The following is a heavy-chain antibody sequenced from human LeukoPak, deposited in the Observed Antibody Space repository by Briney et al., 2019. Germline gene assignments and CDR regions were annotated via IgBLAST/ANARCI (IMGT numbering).Heavy chain of an antibody. Sequence: ASVKVSCKASGYTFTSYGISWVRQAPGQGLEWMGWISAYNGNTNYAQKLQGRVTMTTDTSTSTAYMELRSLRSDDTAVYYCARDLLTMVRGVRPRPFDYWGQGTLVTVSS. V-gene: IGHV1-18*01. CDR2: ISAYNGNT. CDR1: GYTFTSYG. CDR3: ARDLLTMVRGVRPRPFDY. D-gene: IGHD3-10*01. J-gene: IGHJ4*02.